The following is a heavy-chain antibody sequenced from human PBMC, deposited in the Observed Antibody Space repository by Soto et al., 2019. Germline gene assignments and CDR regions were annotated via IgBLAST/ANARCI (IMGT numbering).Heavy chain of an antibody. Sequence: QVTVKESGPVLVKPTETLTLTCTVSGFSLSNAGLGVSWIRQPPGKALEWLAHFFSNDEKSYSTSLKSRLTISKDTSKSQVVLTMTNMDPVDTATYYCASTYSTSWYWFDPWGQGPLVPVSS. J-gene: IGHJ5*02. CDR2: FFSNDEK. CDR3: ASTYSTSWYWFDP. D-gene: IGHD6-13*01. CDR1: GFSLSNAGLG. V-gene: IGHV2-26*04.